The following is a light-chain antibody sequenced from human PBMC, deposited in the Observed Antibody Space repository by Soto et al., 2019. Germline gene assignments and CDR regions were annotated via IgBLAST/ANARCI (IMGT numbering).Light chain of an antibody. CDR2: TND. Sequence: QSVLIQPPSASGTPGQRVTISCSGSSSNIGKNAINWYQQLPGTAPKLLIYTNDQRPSGVPDRFSGSKSGTSASLAISGLQSEDEADYLCAAWDDSLNGPVFGGGTKLTVL. CDR3: AAWDDSLNGPV. J-gene: IGLJ3*02. CDR1: SSNIGKNA. V-gene: IGLV1-44*01.